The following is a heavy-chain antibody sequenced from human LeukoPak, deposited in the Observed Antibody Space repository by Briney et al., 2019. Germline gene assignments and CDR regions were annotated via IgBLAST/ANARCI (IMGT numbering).Heavy chain of an antibody. CDR2: IYSGGST. CDR1: GFTFSTYW. Sequence: GGSLRLSCAASGFTFSTYWMTWVRQAPGKGLEWVSVIYSGGSTYYADSVKGRFTISRDNSKNTLYLQMNSLRAEDTAVYFCARGLIGMATIYFDYWGQGTLVTVSS. J-gene: IGHJ4*02. D-gene: IGHD5-24*01. V-gene: IGHV3-53*01. CDR3: ARGLIGMATIYFDY.